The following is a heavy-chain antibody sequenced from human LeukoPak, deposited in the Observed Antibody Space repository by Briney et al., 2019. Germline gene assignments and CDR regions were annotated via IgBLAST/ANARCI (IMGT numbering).Heavy chain of an antibody. V-gene: IGHV3-7*01. J-gene: IGHJ6*02. CDR1: GFTFNNFW. CDR3: ARAYCGGDCYSSGMDV. Sequence: PGGSLRLSCAASGFTFNNFWMSWVRQAPGKGLEWVANINEGAGERFYGDSVKGRVTISRDNAKNSLYLQMNSLRAEDTAVYYCARAYCGGDCYSSGMDVWGQGTTVTVSS. D-gene: IGHD2-21*02. CDR2: INEGAGER.